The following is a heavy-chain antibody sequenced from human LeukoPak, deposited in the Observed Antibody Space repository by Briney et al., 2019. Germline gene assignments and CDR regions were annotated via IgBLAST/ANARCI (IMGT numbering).Heavy chain of an antibody. V-gene: IGHV4-59*01. CDR2: IYYSGST. CDR3: ARTGSTVTMLYPFDH. J-gene: IGHJ4*02. CDR1: GXSIRSYY. Sequence: SETLSLTCTVSGXSIRSYYWSWIRQPPGKGLEWIGYIYYSGSTNYNPSLKSRVSISVDTSKNQFSLKLSSVTAADTAVYYCARTGSTVTMLYPFDHWGQGTLVTVSS. D-gene: IGHD4-17*01.